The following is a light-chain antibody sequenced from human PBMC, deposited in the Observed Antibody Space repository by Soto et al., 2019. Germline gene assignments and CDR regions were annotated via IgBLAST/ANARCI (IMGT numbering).Light chain of an antibody. CDR2: KAS. V-gene: IGKV1-5*03. Sequence: DIQMTQTPSTLSASVGDRVTISCRASQSISSWLAWYQQKPGKAPKLLIYKASSLESEVPSRFSRSGSGTEFTLTISSLQPDDFATYYCQHYNSLFTFGPGAKVDIK. CDR3: QHYNSLFT. CDR1: QSISSW. J-gene: IGKJ3*01.